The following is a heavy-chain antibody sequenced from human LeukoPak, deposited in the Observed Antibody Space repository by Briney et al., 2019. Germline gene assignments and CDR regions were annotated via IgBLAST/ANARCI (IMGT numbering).Heavy chain of an antibody. Sequence: GGSLRLSCAASGFTFSSYGMHWVRQAPGKGLEWVAFIRYDGSNKYYADSVKGRFTISRDNSKNTLYLQMNSLRAEDTAVYYCAKDPSVAMVRGVGFDYWGQGTLVTVSS. CDR2: IRYDGSNK. CDR1: GFTFSSYG. D-gene: IGHD3-10*01. V-gene: IGHV3-30*02. J-gene: IGHJ4*02. CDR3: AKDPSVAMVRGVGFDY.